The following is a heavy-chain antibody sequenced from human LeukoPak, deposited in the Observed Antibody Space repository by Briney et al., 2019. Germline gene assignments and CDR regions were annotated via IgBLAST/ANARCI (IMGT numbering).Heavy chain of an antibody. D-gene: IGHD2-2*01. CDR3: ARVGRVGYCSSTSCAGHYYMDV. Sequence: PGGSLRLSCAASGFTFSSYSMNWVRQAPGKGLEWVSSISSSSYIYYADSVKGRFTISRDNAKNSLYLQMNSLRAEDTAVYYCARVGRVGYCSSTSCAGHYYMDVWGQGTMVTVSS. CDR2: ISSSSYI. J-gene: IGHJ6*03. CDR1: GFTFSSYS. V-gene: IGHV3-21*01.